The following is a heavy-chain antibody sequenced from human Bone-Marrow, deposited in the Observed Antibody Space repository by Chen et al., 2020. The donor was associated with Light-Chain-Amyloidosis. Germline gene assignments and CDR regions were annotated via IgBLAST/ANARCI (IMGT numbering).Heavy chain of an antibody. CDR3: ARGLGEVPLDF. D-gene: IGHD3-16*01. J-gene: IGHJ4*02. V-gene: IGHV1-69*01. CDR1: GDTFKTYG. Sequence: QVQLVQSVAEVKKPGSSVKISCKSSGDTFKTYGISWVRQAPGQGLEWMGGIVPLMGSASYAREFRGRVTITADESTTTVYMDLSSLKSDDTAVYFCARGLGEVPLDFWGQGTLVTVSS. CDR2: IVPLMGSA.